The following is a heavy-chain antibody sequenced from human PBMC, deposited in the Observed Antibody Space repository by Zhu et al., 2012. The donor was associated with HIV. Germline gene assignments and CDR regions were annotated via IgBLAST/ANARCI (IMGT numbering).Heavy chain of an antibody. CDR1: RYSIISGYH. CDR2: VYYSGTT. CDR3: ARHDHYSYYMDV. V-gene: IGHV4-38-2*02. J-gene: IGHJ6*03. Sequence: QVQLQESGPGLVKPSETLSLTCTVSRYSIISGYHWGWIRQSPGKGLEWIGAVYYSGTTYYNPSLKNRVSISVDASGEQFSLKLFSVTAADTAIYYCARHDHYSYYMDVWGRGTTVAVSS.